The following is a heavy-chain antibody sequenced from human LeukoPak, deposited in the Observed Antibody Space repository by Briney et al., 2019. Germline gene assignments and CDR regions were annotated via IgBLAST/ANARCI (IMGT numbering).Heavy chain of an antibody. V-gene: IGHV3-48*01. Sequence: GGSLRLSCEVSGFTFSTYMMNRVRQAPGKGLEWLSYISSDSGAIYYADSVKGRFTISRDNAQKSLYLQMNSLTVEDTAVYYCVRELAYWGQGALVTVSS. CDR1: GFTFSTYM. J-gene: IGHJ4*02. CDR3: VRELAY. CDR2: ISSDSGAI.